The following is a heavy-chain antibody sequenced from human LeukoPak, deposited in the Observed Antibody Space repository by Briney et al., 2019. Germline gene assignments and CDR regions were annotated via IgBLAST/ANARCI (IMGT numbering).Heavy chain of an antibody. Sequence: SETLSLTCAVSDDSFSSHYWTWIRQPPGKGLEWVGYISYIGSTNYNPSLKSRVTISIDTSKNQFSLKLTSVTAADTAVYYCARDLVTVTKGFNIWGQGTMVSVSS. D-gene: IGHD4-17*01. V-gene: IGHV4-59*11. J-gene: IGHJ3*02. CDR3: ARDLVTVTKGFNI. CDR2: ISYIGST. CDR1: DDSFSSHY.